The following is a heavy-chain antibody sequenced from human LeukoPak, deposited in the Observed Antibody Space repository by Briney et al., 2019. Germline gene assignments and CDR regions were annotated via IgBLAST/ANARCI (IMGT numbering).Heavy chain of an antibody. CDR2: INEDGSEK. Sequence: GGSLRLSCVGSGFTFGTYWMTWVRQAPGKGLEWVANINEDGSEKHYVGSVEGRLTISRDNAKNSVYLQMSSLRAEDMAVYYCARDLPDYWGQGTLVTVSS. V-gene: IGHV3-7*03. J-gene: IGHJ4*02. CDR1: GFTFGTYW. CDR3: ARDLPDY.